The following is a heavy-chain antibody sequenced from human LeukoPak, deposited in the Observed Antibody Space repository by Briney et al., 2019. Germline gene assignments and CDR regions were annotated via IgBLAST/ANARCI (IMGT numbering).Heavy chain of an antibody. CDR1: GGSISSYY. V-gene: IGHV4-59*01. D-gene: IGHD1-1*01. J-gene: IGHJ4*02. CDR3: ARGNWNDGFDY. Sequence: PSETLSLTCTVSGGSISSYYWSWIRQPPGKGLDWMGFIYYSGSTKYTPHLKCRVTISVDTSKTQFSLKLSSVTAADTAVYYCARGNWNDGFDYWGQGTLVTVSS. CDR2: IYYSGST.